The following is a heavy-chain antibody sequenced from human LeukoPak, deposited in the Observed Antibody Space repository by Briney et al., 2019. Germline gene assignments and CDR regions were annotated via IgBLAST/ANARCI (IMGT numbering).Heavy chain of an antibody. CDR3: ARGGYYSPDPHAFDI. D-gene: IGHD3-10*01. CDR1: GFTVSSNY. V-gene: IGHV3-53*04. J-gene: IGHJ3*02. CDR2: IYSGGST. Sequence: GGSVRLSCGASGFTVSSNYMSWVLQAPGKGLEWVSVIYSGGSTYYADSVKGRFTISRHNSKNTLYLQMNSLRAEDTAVYYCARGGYYSPDPHAFDIWGQGTMVTVSS.